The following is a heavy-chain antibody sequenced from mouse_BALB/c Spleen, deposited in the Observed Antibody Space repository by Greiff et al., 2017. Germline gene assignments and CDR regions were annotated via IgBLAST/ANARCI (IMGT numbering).Heavy chain of an antibody. Sequence: QVQLKESGPGLVAPSQSLSITCTVSGFSLTSYGVHWVRQPPGKGLEWLGVIWAGGSTNYNSALMSRLSISKDNSKSQVFLKMNSLQTDDTAMYYCARGLVWYFYYYAMDYWGQGTSVTVSS. CDR2: IWAGGST. V-gene: IGHV2-9*02. D-gene: IGHD2-10*02. J-gene: IGHJ4*01. CDR3: ARGLVWYFYYYAMDY. CDR1: GFSLTSYG.